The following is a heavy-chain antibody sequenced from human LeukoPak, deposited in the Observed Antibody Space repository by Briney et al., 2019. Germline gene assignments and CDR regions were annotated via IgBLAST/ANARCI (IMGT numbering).Heavy chain of an antibody. Sequence: PSETLSLTCAVSGGSISSSNWWSWVRQPPGKGLEWIGEIYHSGSTSYNPSLKSRVTISVDKSKNQFSLKLSSVTAADTAVYYCARSSIVGATILLDYWGQGTLVTVSS. CDR3: ARSSIVGATILLDY. CDR2: IYHSGST. J-gene: IGHJ4*02. D-gene: IGHD1-26*01. CDR1: GGSISSSNW. V-gene: IGHV4-4*02.